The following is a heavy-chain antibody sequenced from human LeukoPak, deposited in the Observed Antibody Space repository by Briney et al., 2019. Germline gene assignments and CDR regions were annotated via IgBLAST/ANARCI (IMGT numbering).Heavy chain of an antibody. CDR3: ARDATLKLDK. V-gene: IGHV3-7*01. CDR2: IKQDGTYK. CDR1: GFTFSSYW. Sequence: GGSLRLSCAASGFTFSSYWMTWVRQAPGKGLEWVAHIKQDGTYKDYMRSVKGRFTISRDNAQNSLYLQMNSLRAEDTAVYYCARDATLKLDKWGQGILVTVSS. D-gene: IGHD3-16*01. J-gene: IGHJ4*02.